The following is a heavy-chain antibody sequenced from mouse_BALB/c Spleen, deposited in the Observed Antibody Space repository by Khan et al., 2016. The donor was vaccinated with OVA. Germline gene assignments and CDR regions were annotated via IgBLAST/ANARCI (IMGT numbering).Heavy chain of an antibody. J-gene: IGHJ4*01. CDR2: IWSDGST. V-gene: IGHV2-6-1*01. CDR3: ARQPYYHSNIFAY. D-gene: IGHD2-4*01. CDR1: GFTLTNYG. Sequence: VELVESGPGLVAPSQSLSITCTTSGFTLTNYGVHWVRQPPGKGLEWLVVIWSDGSTTYNSALKSRLSTSKDNSTGQVFLKLHSLQTADTAMYFCARQPYYHSNIFAYWGQGTSVTVSS.